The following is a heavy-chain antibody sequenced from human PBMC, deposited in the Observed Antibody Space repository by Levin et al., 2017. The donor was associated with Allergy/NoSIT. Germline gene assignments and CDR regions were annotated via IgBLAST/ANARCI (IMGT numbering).Heavy chain of an antibody. CDR2: INTNTGNP. J-gene: IGHJ4*02. CDR1: GYTFTSYA. V-gene: IGHV7-4-1*02. CDR3: ARGYCSGGSCRRFDY. D-gene: IGHD2-15*01. Sequence: PRASVKVSCKASGYTFTSYAMNWVRQAPGQGLEWMGWINTNTGNPTYAQGFTGRFVFSLDTSVSTAYLQISSLKAEDTAVYYCARGYCSGGSCRRFDYWGQGTLVTVSS.